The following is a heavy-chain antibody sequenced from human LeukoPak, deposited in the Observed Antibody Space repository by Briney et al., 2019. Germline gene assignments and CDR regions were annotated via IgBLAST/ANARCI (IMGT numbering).Heavy chain of an antibody. J-gene: IGHJ1*01. V-gene: IGHV1-2*02. D-gene: IGHD2-15*01. CDR2: INPDSGGT. CDR3: ARDLGGYCSGGSCSCFQH. Sequence: ASVKVSCKASGYTFTDYYMHWVRQAPGQGLEWMGWINPDSGGTNYAQKFQGRVTMTRDTSISTAYMELSRLTSDDTAVYYCARDLGGYCSGGSCSCFQHWGQGTLVTVSS. CDR1: GYTFTDYY.